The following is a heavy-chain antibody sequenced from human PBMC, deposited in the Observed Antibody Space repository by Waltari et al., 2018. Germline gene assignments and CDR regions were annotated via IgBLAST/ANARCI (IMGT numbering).Heavy chain of an antibody. Sequence: QVQLVQSGAELKNPGASVRVSCKTSGYTFTNFYFHWVRQAPGQGLEWLGWIHPGGGDTNYAQKFQGMVTLTRDTSIDTAYLELNGLTSDDTAIYYCARDHNWGPDYWGQGTLVTVSS. V-gene: IGHV1-2*02. J-gene: IGHJ4*02. D-gene: IGHD7-27*01. CDR3: ARDHNWGPDY. CDR1: GYTFTNFY. CDR2: IHPGGGDT.